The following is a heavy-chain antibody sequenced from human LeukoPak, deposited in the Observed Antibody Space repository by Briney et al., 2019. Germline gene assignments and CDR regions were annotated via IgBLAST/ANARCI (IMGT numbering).Heavy chain of an antibody. Sequence: ASVRVSCKASGYTFNRYGMNWVRQAPGQGLQWMGWINTNTGNPTYAQGFTGRFVFSLDTSVSTAYLQINSLKAEDTAVYYCARDSISGSYVHYDNWGQGTLVTVSS. J-gene: IGHJ4*02. CDR2: INTNTGNP. CDR3: ARDSISGSYVHYDN. V-gene: IGHV7-4-1*02. CDR1: GYTFNRYG. D-gene: IGHD1-26*01.